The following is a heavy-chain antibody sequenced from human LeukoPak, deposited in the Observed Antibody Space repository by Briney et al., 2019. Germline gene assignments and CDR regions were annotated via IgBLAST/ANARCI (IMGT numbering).Heavy chain of an antibody. CDR1: GGTFSSYT. Sequence: VASVKVSCKASGGTFSSYTISWVRQAPGQGLEWMGRIIPILGIANYAQRFQGRVTITADKSTSTAYMELSSLRSEDTAVYYCARGSLITYYYYMDVWGKGTTVTVSS. D-gene: IGHD5-24*01. V-gene: IGHV1-69*02. CDR2: IIPILGIA. CDR3: ARGSLITYYYYMDV. J-gene: IGHJ6*03.